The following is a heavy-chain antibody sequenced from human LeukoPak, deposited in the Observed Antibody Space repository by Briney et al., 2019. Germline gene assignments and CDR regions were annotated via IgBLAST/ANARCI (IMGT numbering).Heavy chain of an antibody. CDR1: GFTFSSYG. J-gene: IGHJ4*02. V-gene: IGHV3-30*18. Sequence: GGSLRLSCAASGFTFSSYGMHWVRQAPGKGLEWVAVVSFDGNNKDYADSVKGRFTVSRDNPENTMYLQMNSLRAEDTAVYYCAKDGGYSYGNYYFEYWGQGTLVTVSS. D-gene: IGHD5-18*01. CDR2: VSFDGNNK. CDR3: AKDGGYSYGNYYFEY.